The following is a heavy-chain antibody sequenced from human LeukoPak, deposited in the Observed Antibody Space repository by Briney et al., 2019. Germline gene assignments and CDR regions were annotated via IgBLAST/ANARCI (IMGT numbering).Heavy chain of an antibody. J-gene: IGHJ4*02. V-gene: IGHV3-53*01. Sequence: GGSLRLSCAASGFTVTNNYMSWVRQAPGKGLEWVSVIYSGGNTYYADSVKGRFTISRDNSKNTLYLQMDSLRVEDTAVYYCARSIDWYFLDYWGQGTLVTVSS. CDR3: ARSIDWYFLDY. D-gene: IGHD3-9*01. CDR2: IYSGGNT. CDR1: GFTVTNNY.